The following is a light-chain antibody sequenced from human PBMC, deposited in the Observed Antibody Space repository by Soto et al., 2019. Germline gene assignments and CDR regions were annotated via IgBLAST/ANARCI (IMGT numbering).Light chain of an antibody. CDR2: AAS. Sequence: DIPMTQSPSSLSASVGDRVTITCRASQGISNYLAGYQQKPGKVPTLLIYAASTLQSGGPTRSGGSGSGTYFPLTISSLQPEDVATYYCQKYNSPPSTFGQGTKVEIK. CDR3: QKYNSPPST. V-gene: IGKV1-27*01. J-gene: IGKJ1*01. CDR1: QGISNY.